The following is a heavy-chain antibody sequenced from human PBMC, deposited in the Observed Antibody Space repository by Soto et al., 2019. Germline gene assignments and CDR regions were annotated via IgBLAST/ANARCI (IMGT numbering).Heavy chain of an antibody. V-gene: IGHV1-2*02. Sequence: ASVKVSCKASGYTFTGYYMHWVRQAPGQGLEWMGWINPNSGGTNYAQKFQGRVTMTRDTSISTAYMELSRLRSDDTAVYYCARVPITMVREGYGMDVWGQGTTVTVSS. J-gene: IGHJ6*02. D-gene: IGHD3-10*01. CDR1: GYTFTGYY. CDR2: INPNSGGT. CDR3: ARVPITMVREGYGMDV.